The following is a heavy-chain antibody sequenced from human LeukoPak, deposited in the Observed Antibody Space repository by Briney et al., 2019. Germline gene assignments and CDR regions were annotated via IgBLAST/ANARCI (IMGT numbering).Heavy chain of an antibody. CDR2: ISSSSSYI. CDR3: ARADSSSWFYFDY. Sequence: GGSLRLSCAASGFTFDDYGMSWVRQAPGKGLEWVSSISSSSSYIYYADSVKGRFTISRDNAKNSLYLQMNSLRAEDTAVYYCARADSSSWFYFDYWGQGTLVTVSS. CDR1: GFTFDDYG. J-gene: IGHJ4*02. D-gene: IGHD6-13*01. V-gene: IGHV3-21*01.